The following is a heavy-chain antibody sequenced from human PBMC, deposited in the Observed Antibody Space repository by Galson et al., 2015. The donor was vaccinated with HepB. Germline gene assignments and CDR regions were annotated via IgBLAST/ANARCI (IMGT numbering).Heavy chain of an antibody. J-gene: IGHJ3*02. D-gene: IGHD3-10*01. CDR2: INTNTGNP. CDR3: ASSLLWFGELLFSRAFDI. CDR1: GYTFTSYA. V-gene: IGHV7-4-1*02. Sequence: SVKVSCKASGYTFTSYAMNWVRQAPGQGLEWMGWINTNTGNPTYAQGFTGRFVFSLDTSVSTAYLQISSLKADDTAVYYCASSLLWFGELLFSRAFDIWGQGTMVTVSS.